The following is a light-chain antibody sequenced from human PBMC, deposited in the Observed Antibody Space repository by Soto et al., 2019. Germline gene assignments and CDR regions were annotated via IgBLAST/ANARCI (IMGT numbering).Light chain of an antibody. CDR2: EVN. CDR1: SSDVGSYNC. Sequence: QSALTQPPSVSGSPGQSVTISCTGTSSDVGSYNCVSWYQQPPGTAPKLLIYEVNNRPSGVPDRFSGSKSDNTASLTISGLQAEDEADYYCSSYTSSSTVAFGGGTKLTVL. V-gene: IGLV2-18*02. CDR3: SSYTSSSTVA. J-gene: IGLJ3*02.